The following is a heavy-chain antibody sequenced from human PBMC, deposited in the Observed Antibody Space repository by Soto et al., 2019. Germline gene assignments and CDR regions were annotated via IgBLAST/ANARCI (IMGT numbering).Heavy chain of an antibody. Sequence: LRLSCAASGFTFSDYYMSWIRQAPGKGLEWVSYISSSGSIIYYADSVKGRFTISRDNAKNLLYLQMNTLRAEDTAVYYCAKGKVVITTPFDYWGQGTLVTVS. CDR2: ISSSGSII. CDR1: GFTFSDYY. V-gene: IGHV3-11*01. CDR3: AKGKVVITTPFDY. J-gene: IGHJ4*02. D-gene: IGHD3-22*01.